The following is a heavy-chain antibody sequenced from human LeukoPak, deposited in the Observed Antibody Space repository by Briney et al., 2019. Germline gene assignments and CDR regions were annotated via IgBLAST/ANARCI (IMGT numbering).Heavy chain of an antibody. CDR1: GYSFTSYW. V-gene: IGHV5-51*01. J-gene: IGHJ3*02. CDR3: AKRYYYDSSGYPYDAFDI. CDR2: IYPGDSDT. D-gene: IGHD3-22*01. Sequence: GESLKISCKGSGYSFTSYWIGWVRQMPGKGLEWMGIIYPGDSDTRYSLSFQGQVTISADKSISTAYLQWSSLKASDTAMYYCAKRYYYDSSGYPYDAFDIWGQGTMVTVSS.